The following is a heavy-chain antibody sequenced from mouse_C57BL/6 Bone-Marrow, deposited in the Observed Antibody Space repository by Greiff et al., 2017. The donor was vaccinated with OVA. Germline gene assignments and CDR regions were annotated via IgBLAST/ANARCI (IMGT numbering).Heavy chain of an antibody. V-gene: IGHV1-81*01. CDR3: ARGTIYSRYFDV. CDR1: GYTFTSYG. CDR2: IYPRSGNT. D-gene: IGHD2-1*01. Sequence: VKLQESGAELARPGASVKLSCKASGYTFTSYGISWVKQRTGQGLEWIGEIYPRSGNTYYNEKFKGKATLTADKSSSTAYMELRSLTSEDSAVYFCARGTIYSRYFDVWGTGTTVTVSS. J-gene: IGHJ1*03.